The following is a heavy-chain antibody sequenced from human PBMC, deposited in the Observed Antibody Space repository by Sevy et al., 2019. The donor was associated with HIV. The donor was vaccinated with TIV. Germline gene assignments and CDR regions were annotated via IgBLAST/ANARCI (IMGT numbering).Heavy chain of an antibody. CDR2: IIPIFGTA. J-gene: IGHJ3*02. CDR1: GGTFSSYA. D-gene: IGHD5-12*01. CDR3: ATDKGGYAPDAFDI. Sequence: ASVKVSCKASGGTFSSYAISWVRQAPGQGLEWMGGIIPIFGTANYAQKFQGTVTITADESTSTAYMELSSLRSEDTAVYYCATDKGGYAPDAFDIWGQGTMVTVSS. V-gene: IGHV1-69*13.